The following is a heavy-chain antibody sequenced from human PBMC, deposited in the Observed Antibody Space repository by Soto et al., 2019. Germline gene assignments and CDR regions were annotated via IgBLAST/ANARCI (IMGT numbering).Heavy chain of an antibody. CDR2: IHHSGST. CDR3: AKMVGATLVAY. D-gene: IGHD1-26*01. Sequence: QVQLQESGPGLVKPSGTLSLTCTVSGASISSTSSGDWWSWVRQPPGKGLEWIGEIHHSGSTNYNPPLKSRVTMSVDKSKNQFSLRLSSVTAADTAVYYCAKMVGATLVAYWGQGTLVTVSS. V-gene: IGHV4-4*02. J-gene: IGHJ4*02. CDR1: GASISSTSSGDW.